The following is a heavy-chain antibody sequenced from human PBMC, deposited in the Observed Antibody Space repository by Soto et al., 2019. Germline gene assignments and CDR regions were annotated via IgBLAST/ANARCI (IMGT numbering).Heavy chain of an antibody. CDR2: IYYSGST. V-gene: IGHV4-30-4*01. Sequence: SETLSLTCTVSGGSISSGDYYWSWIRQPPGKGLEWIGYIYYSGSTYYNPSLKSRVTISVDTSKNQFSLKLRSVTAADTAVYYCASSGPSSSWYYFDYWGQGTLVTVSS. D-gene: IGHD6-13*01. CDR3: ASSGPSSSWYYFDY. CDR1: GGSISSGDYY. J-gene: IGHJ4*02.